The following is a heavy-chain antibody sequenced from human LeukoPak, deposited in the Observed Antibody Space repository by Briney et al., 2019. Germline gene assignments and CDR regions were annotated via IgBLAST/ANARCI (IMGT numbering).Heavy chain of an antibody. D-gene: IGHD1-26*01. J-gene: IGHJ3*02. V-gene: IGHV1-69*13. CDR2: IIPIFGTA. CDR3: ASMGSGSYDAFDI. CDR1: GGTFSSYA. Sequence: SVKVSCKASGGTFSSYAISWVRQAPGQGLEWMGGIIPIFGTANYAQKFQGRVTITADESTSTAYMELSSLRSEDTAVYYCASMGSGSYDAFDIWGQGTMVTVSS.